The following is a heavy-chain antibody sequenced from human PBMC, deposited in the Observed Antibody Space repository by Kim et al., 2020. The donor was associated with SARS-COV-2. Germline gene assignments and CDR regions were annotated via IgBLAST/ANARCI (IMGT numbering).Heavy chain of an antibody. J-gene: IGHJ6*02. Sequence: GGSLRLSCVASGFDFDNDGFSWVRQAPGKGLEWVSGINWNGESTGYADSVKGRFTMSRDNAKNSLYLQMNSLKTEDTAFYYCASGRWGSNYGLDVWGQGTTVTVSS. V-gene: IGHV3-20*04. CDR2: INWNGEST. CDR1: GFDFDNDG. D-gene: IGHD3-16*01. CDR3: ASGRWGSNYGLDV.